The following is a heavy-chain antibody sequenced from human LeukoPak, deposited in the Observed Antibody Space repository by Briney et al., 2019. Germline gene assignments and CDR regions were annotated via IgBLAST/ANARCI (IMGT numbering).Heavy chain of an antibody. CDR2: ISTSGTTM. Sequence: GGSLRLSCAASGFTFDDFAMHWVRQAPGKGPEWVSYISTSGTTMYYPDSVKGRFTVSRDNGKNSLYLQMNSLRVEDTAVYYCARDPRGTLVRGHRFDYWGQGILVTVSS. V-gene: IGHV3-11*01. D-gene: IGHD3-10*01. CDR1: GFTFDDFA. CDR3: ARDPRGTLVRGHRFDY. J-gene: IGHJ4*02.